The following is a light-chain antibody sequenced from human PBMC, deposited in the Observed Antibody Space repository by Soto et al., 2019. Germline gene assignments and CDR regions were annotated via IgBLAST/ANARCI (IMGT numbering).Light chain of an antibody. J-gene: IGKJ4*01. Sequence: EIVLTQSPGTLSLSPGERATLSCRASQSVSSTYLAWYQQKPGQAPRLLIYGASSRATGIPDRFSGSGSGTDFPLTISRLEPEDFAVYYCQQFGSSPPVTFGGGNKVEIK. CDR3: QQFGSSPPVT. CDR2: GAS. CDR1: QSVSSTY. V-gene: IGKV3-20*01.